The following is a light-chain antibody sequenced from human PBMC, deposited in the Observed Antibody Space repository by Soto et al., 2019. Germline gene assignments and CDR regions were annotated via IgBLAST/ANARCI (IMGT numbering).Light chain of an antibody. J-gene: IGLJ1*01. Sequence: QSALTQPPSASGSPGQSVTISCTGTSSDVGGYDCVSWYQHRPGTAPKFLIYEVTKRPSGVPDRFSGSKSGNTASLTVSGLQPEDEADYFCSSYVASNTYVFGTGTKLTVL. CDR3: SSYVASNTYV. CDR2: EVT. V-gene: IGLV2-8*01. CDR1: SSDVGGYDC.